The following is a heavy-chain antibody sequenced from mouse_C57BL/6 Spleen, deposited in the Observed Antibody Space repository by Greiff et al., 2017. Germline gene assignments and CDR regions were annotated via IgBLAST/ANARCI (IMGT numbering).Heavy chain of an antibody. V-gene: IGHV1-64*01. D-gene: IGHD2-12*01. CDR3: AREDDQRAMDY. CDR2: IHPNSGST. Sequence: QVQLKQPGAELVKPGASVKLSCKASGYTFTSYWMHWVKQRPGQGLEWIGMIHPNSGSTNYNEKFKSKATLTVDKSSSTAYMQLSSLTSEDSAVYYCAREDDQRAMDYWGQGTSVTVSS. CDR1: GYTFTSYW. J-gene: IGHJ4*01.